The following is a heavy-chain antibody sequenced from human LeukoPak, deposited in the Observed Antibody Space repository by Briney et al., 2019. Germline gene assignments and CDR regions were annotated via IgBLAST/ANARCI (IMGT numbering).Heavy chain of an antibody. D-gene: IGHD3-10*01. CDR1: GGSFSDYY. V-gene: IGHV4-59*01. CDR3: ARTRRHYYGSGKNLTPWPAGLDV. Sequence: SETLSLTCTVSGGSFSDYYWTWIRQPPGKGLEWIGYSGSTNYNTSLKSRVTISTDTSKRHFSLTLSSVTADDAAVYYCARTRRHYYGSGKNLTPWPAGLDVWGQGATVTVS. CDR2: SGST. J-gene: IGHJ6*02.